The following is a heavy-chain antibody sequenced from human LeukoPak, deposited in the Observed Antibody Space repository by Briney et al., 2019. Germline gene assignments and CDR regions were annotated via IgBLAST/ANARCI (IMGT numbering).Heavy chain of an antibody. CDR2: ISHDGSNQ. CDR1: GFTFSSYG. Sequence: PGGSLRLSCAASGFTFSSYGIHWVRQAPGKGLEWVALISHDGSNQYYGASVKGRFTISRDNSKNTPYLQMDSLRVEDTAVYYCAKPMDSSGYGHFDYWGQGTLVTVSS. J-gene: IGHJ4*02. CDR3: AKPMDSSGYGHFDY. V-gene: IGHV3-30*18. D-gene: IGHD3-22*01.